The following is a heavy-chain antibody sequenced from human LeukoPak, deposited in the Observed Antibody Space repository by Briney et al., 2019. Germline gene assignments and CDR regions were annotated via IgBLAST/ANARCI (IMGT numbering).Heavy chain of an antibody. CDR3: AGSSGYHYGGFDY. V-gene: IGHV3-66*01. J-gene: IGHJ4*02. CDR1: GFTACNKY. D-gene: IGHD3-22*01. CDR2: IYSGGST. Sequence: GTPRLSCAASGFTACNKYMTWVCHSPGEGLECVLIIYSGGSTYYADSVKGSFTIYRHNSKNTLYLQMNSLRAEGTAVYHCAGSSGYHYGGFDYWGQGTLVSVSS.